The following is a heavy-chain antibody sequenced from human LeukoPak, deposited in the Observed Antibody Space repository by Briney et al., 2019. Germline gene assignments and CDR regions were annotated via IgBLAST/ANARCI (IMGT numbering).Heavy chain of an antibody. V-gene: IGHV4-59*08. CDR3: AGGDWRSTLFDY. CDR1: GGSIRSYY. CDR2: IYYSGRT. Sequence: SETLSLTCTVSGGSIRSYYWSWIRQPPGKGLEWIGYIYYSGRTNYNRPLQSRVTISVDPSKNQFSLKLPSVPAADPAVYYCAGGDWRSTLFDYWRQGTLVPVSS. D-gene: IGHD1-1*01. J-gene: IGHJ4*02.